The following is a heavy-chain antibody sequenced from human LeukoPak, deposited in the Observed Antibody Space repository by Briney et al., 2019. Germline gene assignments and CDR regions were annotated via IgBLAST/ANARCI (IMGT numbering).Heavy chain of an antibody. CDR2: IYHSGST. D-gene: IGHD7-27*01. Sequence: SETLSPTCTVSGYSISRGYYWGWIRQPPGKGLEGIGSIYHSGSTYYNPSLKRRVTVSVDTSKNQFSLKLSSVTAADTAVYYCARDCQELGIYYFDYWGQGTLVTVSS. J-gene: IGHJ4*02. CDR1: GYSISRGYY. V-gene: IGHV4-38-2*02. CDR3: ARDCQELGIYYFDY.